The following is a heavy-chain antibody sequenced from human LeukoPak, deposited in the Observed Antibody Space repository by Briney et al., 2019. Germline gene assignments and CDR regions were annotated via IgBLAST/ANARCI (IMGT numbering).Heavy chain of an antibody. Sequence: GGSLRLSCATSGFTFSSYGMHWVRQAPGKGLEWVAVILNDGSQEKYADSVKGRFTISRDNSKNTLFLQMNSLRAEDTAVYYCARDDALGDNALDIWGQGTMVTVSS. D-gene: IGHD3-16*01. CDR3: ARDDALGDNALDI. CDR1: GFTFSSYG. CDR2: ILNDGSQE. V-gene: IGHV3-33*01. J-gene: IGHJ3*02.